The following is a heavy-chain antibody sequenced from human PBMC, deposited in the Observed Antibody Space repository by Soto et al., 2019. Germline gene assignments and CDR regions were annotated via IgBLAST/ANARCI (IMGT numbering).Heavy chain of an antibody. Sequence: ASVKVSCKAIGYSFTSHYMHWVRQAPGQGLEWMGTIYAGNVNIGYAQKFKGRVTMTKDTSTSTVYMELNSLTSEDTAVYYCARTSGYYLYDFWGQGSLVTVSS. V-gene: IGHV1-46*01. D-gene: IGHD3-22*01. CDR2: IYAGNVNI. J-gene: IGHJ4*02. CDR3: ARTSGYYLYDF. CDR1: GYSFTSHY.